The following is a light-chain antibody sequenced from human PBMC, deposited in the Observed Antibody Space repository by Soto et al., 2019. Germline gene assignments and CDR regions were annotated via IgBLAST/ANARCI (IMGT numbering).Light chain of an antibody. V-gene: IGKV3-15*01. Sequence: EIVMTQSPAPLSVSPGERATLSCRASQRINGDLAWYQQKPGQAPRLLIYGASTRATGVPARFSGSGSGTEFTLTISGLQSEDSAVYYCQHSFSWPWTFGQGTKVDIK. CDR3: QHSFSWPWT. CDR2: GAS. CDR1: QRINGD. J-gene: IGKJ1*01.